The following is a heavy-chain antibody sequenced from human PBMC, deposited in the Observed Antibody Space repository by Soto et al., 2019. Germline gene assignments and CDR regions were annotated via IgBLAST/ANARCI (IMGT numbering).Heavy chain of an antibody. CDR1: GFTFDDYG. V-gene: IGHV3-20*04. Sequence: GGSLRLSCAASGFTFDDYGMSWVRQAPGKGLEWVSGINGNGGSTDYADSVKGRFTISRDNSKNTLYLQMNSLRAEDTAVYYCAKLAYYDSSGYYNNWFDPWGQGTLVTVSS. CDR2: INGNGGST. J-gene: IGHJ5*02. CDR3: AKLAYYDSSGYYNNWFDP. D-gene: IGHD3-22*01.